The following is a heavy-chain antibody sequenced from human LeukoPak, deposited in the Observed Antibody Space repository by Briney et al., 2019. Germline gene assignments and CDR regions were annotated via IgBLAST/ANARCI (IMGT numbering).Heavy chain of an antibody. V-gene: IGHV3-21*04. CDR2: ISSSSSYI. J-gene: IGHJ4*02. CDR1: GFMFRSYG. Sequence: GGTLRLSCAASGFMFRSYGMNWVRQAPGKGLEWVSSISSSSSYIYYADSVKGRFTISRDNAKNSLYLQMNSLKAEDTAVYYCTTIDEVNRKLDYWGQGTLVTVSS. CDR3: TTIDEVNRKLDY. D-gene: IGHD5-24*01.